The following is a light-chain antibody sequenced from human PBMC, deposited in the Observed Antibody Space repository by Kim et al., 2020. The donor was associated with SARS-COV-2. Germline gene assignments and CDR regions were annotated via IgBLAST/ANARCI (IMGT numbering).Light chain of an antibody. CDR2: QDS. Sequence: GSPGQTASITCSGDKLGDKYACWYQQKPGQSPVLVIYQDSKRPSGIPERFSGSNSGNTATLTISGTQAMDEADYYCQAWDSSTRVFGGGTQLTVL. CDR1: KLGDKY. J-gene: IGLJ3*02. CDR3: QAWDSSTRV. V-gene: IGLV3-1*01.